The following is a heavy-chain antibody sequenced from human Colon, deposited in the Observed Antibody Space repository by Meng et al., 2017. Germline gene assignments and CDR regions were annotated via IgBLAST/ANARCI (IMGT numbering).Heavy chain of an antibody. J-gene: IGHJ4*02. V-gene: IGHV1-2*06. Sequence: VQSGAGLRKPWAPGKASCKASGYSFSGYYMPWGRQVPGQGLEWMGRINADSGGTNYAEKFQGRVTLTRDTSINTAYMEVTSLRSDDTAVYYCAKIHLGDSGLDYWGQGTLVTVSS. D-gene: IGHD6-19*01. CDR2: INADSGGT. CDR1: GYSFSGYY. CDR3: AKIHLGDSGLDY.